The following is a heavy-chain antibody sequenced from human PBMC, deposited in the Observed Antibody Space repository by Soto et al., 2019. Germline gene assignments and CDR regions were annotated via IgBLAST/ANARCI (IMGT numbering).Heavy chain of an antibody. CDR2: IYYSGRT. Sequence: SETLSLTCTVSGGSITSSSHYWGWIRQPPGKGLEWIGSIYYSGRTYYNTSLKSQVTISVDTSKNHFSLKLISVTAADTAVYYCARRFEYFHHWGQGTLVTVS. CDR3: ARRFEYFHH. CDR1: GGSITSSSHY. J-gene: IGHJ1*01. V-gene: IGHV4-39*01.